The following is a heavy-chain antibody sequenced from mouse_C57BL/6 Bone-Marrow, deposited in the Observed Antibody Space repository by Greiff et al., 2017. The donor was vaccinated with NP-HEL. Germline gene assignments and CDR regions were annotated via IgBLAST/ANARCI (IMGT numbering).Heavy chain of an antibody. CDR1: GFTFSDAW. CDR2: IRNKANNHAT. D-gene: IGHD1-1*01. CDR3: TLYYYGSSSHWYFDV. V-gene: IGHV6-6*01. Sequence: EVQGVESGGGLVQPGGSMKLSCAASGFTFSDAWMDWVRQSPEQGLEWVAEIRNKANNHATYYAESVKGRFTISRDDSKSSVYLQMNSLRAEDTGIYYCTLYYYGSSSHWYFDVWGTGTTVTVSS. J-gene: IGHJ1*03.